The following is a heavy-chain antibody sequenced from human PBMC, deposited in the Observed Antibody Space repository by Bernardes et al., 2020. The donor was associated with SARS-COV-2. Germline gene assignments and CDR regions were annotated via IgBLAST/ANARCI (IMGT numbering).Heavy chain of an antibody. J-gene: IGHJ5*02. CDR2: ISGSGGST. CDR1: GFTFSSYA. Sequence: GSLRLSCAASGFTFSSYAMSWVRQAPGKGLEWVSAISGSGGSTYYADSVKGRFTISRDNSKNTLYLQMNSLRAEDTAVYYCAKANGQLVLKNWFDPWGQGTLVTVSS. V-gene: IGHV3-23*01. D-gene: IGHD6-13*01. CDR3: AKANGQLVLKNWFDP.